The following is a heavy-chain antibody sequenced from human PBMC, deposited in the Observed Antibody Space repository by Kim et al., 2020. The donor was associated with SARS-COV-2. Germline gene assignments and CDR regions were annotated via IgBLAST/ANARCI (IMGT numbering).Heavy chain of an antibody. D-gene: IGHD6-13*01. V-gene: IGHV4-34*01. CDR3: ARLVLGYPRTYSSSWRSYYYGMDV. Sequence: SETLSLTCAVYGGSFSGYYWSWIRQPPGKGLEWIGEINHSGSTNYNPSLKSRVTISVDTSKNQFSLKLSSVTAADTAVYYCARLVLGYPRTYSSSWRSYYYGMDVWGQGTTVTVSS. J-gene: IGHJ6*02. CDR2: INHSGST. CDR1: GGSFSGYY.